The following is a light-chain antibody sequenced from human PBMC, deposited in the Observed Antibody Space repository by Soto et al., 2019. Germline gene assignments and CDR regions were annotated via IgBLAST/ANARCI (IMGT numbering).Light chain of an antibody. CDR3: SSYTSSSTWV. CDR2: EVS. V-gene: IGLV2-14*01. Sequence: QSALTQPASVSGSPGQSITISCTGTSSDVGGYNYVSWYQHYPGKAPKLMIYEVSNRPSGVSCRFSGSKSGNTASLTISGLQAEDEADYYCSSYTSSSTWVFGGGTKLTVL. J-gene: IGLJ3*02. CDR1: SSDVGGYNY.